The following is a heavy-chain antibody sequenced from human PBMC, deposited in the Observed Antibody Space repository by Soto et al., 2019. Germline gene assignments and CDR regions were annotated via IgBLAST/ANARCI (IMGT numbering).Heavy chain of an antibody. CDR3: ARRWGDLITGTFYYYYYYMDV. V-gene: IGHV1-8*01. J-gene: IGHJ6*03. CDR1: GYTFTSYD. CDR2: MNPNSGNT. D-gene: IGHD1-7*01. Sequence: ASVKVSCKASGYTFTSYDINWVRQATGQGLEWMGWMNPNSGNTGYAQKFQGRVTMTRNTSISTAYMELSSLRSEDTAVYYCARRWGDLITGTFYYYYYYMDVWGKGTTVPVSS.